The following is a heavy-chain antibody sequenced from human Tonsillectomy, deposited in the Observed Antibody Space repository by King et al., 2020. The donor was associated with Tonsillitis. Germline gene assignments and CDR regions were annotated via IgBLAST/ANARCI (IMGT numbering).Heavy chain of an antibody. CDR1: GFTSDDYG. CDR2: INWNGGST. D-gene: IGHD3-22*01. Sequence: VQLVESGGGVVRPRGSLRLSCAASGFTSDDYGMSWVRQAPGKGLEWVSGINWNGGSTGYADSVKGRFTISRDNAKNSLYLQMNSLRAEDTALYYCARAGQAHYYDSSGYYFESYFDYWGQGTLVTVSS. J-gene: IGHJ4*02. CDR3: ARAGQAHYYDSSGYYFESYFDY. V-gene: IGHV3-20*04.